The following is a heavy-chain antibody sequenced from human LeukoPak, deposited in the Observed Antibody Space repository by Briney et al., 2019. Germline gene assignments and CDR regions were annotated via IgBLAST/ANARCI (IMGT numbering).Heavy chain of an antibody. CDR2: LFSSGTT. V-gene: IGHV4-61*02. Sequence: PSETLSLTCTVSGCSFSSGDYSWNWIRQPAGQGLEWIGRLFSSGTTNYNPSLKSRVTMSVDTSKNQFSLKLSSVTAADTAVYYCARESIAALSVDVWGKGTTVTVSS. CDR1: GCSFSSGDYS. D-gene: IGHD6-6*01. J-gene: IGHJ6*04. CDR3: ARESIAALSVDV.